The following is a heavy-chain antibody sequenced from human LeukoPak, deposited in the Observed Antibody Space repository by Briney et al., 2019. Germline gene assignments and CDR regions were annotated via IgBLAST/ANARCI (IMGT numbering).Heavy chain of an antibody. D-gene: IGHD6-19*01. CDR3: AKAVSGWDAFNI. CDR1: GFTVDAYG. V-gene: IGHV3-9*01. J-gene: IGHJ3*02. CDR2: ISWNSGSI. Sequence: GGSLRLSCAASGFTVDAYGVHSARHPAGKGLGWVSGISWNSGSIGYADSVKCRFTISRDNANNSRYWHMNRLRAEDTALYSCAKAVSGWDAFNIWGQGTMVAVSS.